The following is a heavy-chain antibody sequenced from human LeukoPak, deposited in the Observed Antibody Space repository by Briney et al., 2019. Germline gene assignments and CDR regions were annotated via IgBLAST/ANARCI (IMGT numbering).Heavy chain of an antibody. CDR3: AKVVGSMVRGFYDY. V-gene: IGHV3-23*01. D-gene: IGHD3-10*01. J-gene: IGHJ4*02. Sequence: GGSLRLSCAASGFTFSSYAMSWVRQAPGKGLEWVSAISGSGGSTYYADSVKGRFTISRGNSKNTLYLQMNSLRAEDTAVYYCAKVVGSMVRGFYDYWGQGTLVTVSS. CDR1: GFTFSSYA. CDR2: ISGSGGST.